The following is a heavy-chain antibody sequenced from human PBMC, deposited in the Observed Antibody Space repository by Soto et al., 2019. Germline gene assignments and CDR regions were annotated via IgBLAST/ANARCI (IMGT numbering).Heavy chain of an antibody. CDR1: VFTFSSYG. CDR3: AKDSIAAVIYYYYGMDV. J-gene: IGHJ6*02. V-gene: IGHV3-30*18. D-gene: IGHD6-13*01. Sequence: GGSLRLSCSASVFTFSSYGMHWVRQAPGKGLEWVAVISYDGSNKYYADSVKGRFTISRDNSKNMLYLQMNSLRAEDTAVYYCAKDSIAAVIYYYYGMDVWGQGTTVTVSS. CDR2: ISYDGSNK.